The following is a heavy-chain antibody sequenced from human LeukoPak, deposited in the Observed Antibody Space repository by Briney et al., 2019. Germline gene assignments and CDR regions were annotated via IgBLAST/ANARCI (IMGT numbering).Heavy chain of an antibody. V-gene: IGHV3-23*01. CDR3: VCYDNAAEYFHY. J-gene: IGHJ1*01. D-gene: IGHD3-22*01. Sequence: PGGSLRLSCAASGFTFSSYAMSWVRQARGKGLEGVSSITTSGGSTSYADSVKGRFTISRDNSKNTLYLQMNSLRAEDTALYYCVCYDNAAEYFHYWGQGTLVTVSS. CDR2: ITTSGGST. CDR1: GFTFSSYA.